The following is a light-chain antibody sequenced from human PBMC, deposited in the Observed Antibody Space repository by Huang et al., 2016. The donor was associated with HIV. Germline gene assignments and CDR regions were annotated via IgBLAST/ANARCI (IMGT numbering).Light chain of an antibody. CDR2: KAF. CDR1: QSIGTW. Sequence: DIQMTQSPSALSASVGDRVTITCRASQSIGTWLAWYQQKPGKPPKLLIYKAFTLQGGVPSRFGGGGSGTEFTLTISSLQPDDFATYFCQQYNSYSGKFGQGTKVE. V-gene: IGKV1-5*03. CDR3: QQYNSYSGK. J-gene: IGKJ1*01.